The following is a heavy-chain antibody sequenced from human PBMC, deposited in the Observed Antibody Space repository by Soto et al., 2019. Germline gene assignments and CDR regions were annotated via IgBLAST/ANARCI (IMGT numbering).Heavy chain of an antibody. CDR1: GGSFSGYY. Sequence: PSESLSLTCAVYGGSFSGYYWSWIRQPPGKGLEWIGEINHSGSTNYNPSLKSRVTIPVDTSKNQFSLKLSSVTAADTAVYYCARGISIAAAGPYYYYYGMDVWGQGTTVTVSS. CDR3: ARGISIAAAGPYYYYYGMDV. V-gene: IGHV4-34*01. J-gene: IGHJ6*02. CDR2: INHSGST. D-gene: IGHD6-13*01.